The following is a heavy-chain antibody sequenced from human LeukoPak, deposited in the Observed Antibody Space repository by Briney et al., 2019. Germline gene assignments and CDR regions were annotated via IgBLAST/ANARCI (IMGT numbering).Heavy chain of an antibody. CDR3: ARVDVDTAMVSDY. V-gene: IGHV1-46*01. CDR2: INPSGGST. CDR1: GYTFTSYY. D-gene: IGHD5-18*01. Sequence: ASVKLSCKASGYTFTSYYMHWVRQAPGQGLEWMGIINPSGGSTSYAQKFQGRVTMTRDMSTSTVYMELSSLRSEDTAVYYCARVDVDTAMVSDYWGQGTLVTVSS. J-gene: IGHJ4*02.